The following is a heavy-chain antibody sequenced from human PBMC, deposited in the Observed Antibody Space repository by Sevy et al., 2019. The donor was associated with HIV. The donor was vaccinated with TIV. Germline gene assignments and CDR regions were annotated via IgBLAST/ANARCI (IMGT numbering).Heavy chain of an antibody. CDR1: GLTFSNYW. V-gene: IGHV3-7*03. CDR2: IKKDGSQK. J-gene: IGHJ4*02. CDR3: FGGTN. D-gene: IGHD3-16*01. Sequence: GGSLRLSCTDSGLTFSNYWMHWDRQAPGKGLEWVASIKKDGSQKDYVDSVKGRFIISRDNAKSSVYLQMNSLRDEDAAVYYCFGGTNWGQGTLVTVSS.